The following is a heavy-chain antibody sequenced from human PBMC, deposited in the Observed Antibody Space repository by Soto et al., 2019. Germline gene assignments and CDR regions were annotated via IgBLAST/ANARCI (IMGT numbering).Heavy chain of an antibody. CDR3: AKRRVGGWWLVVDY. CDR1: GFTFSSYG. Sequence: QVQLVESGGGVVQPGRSLRLSCAASGFTFSSYGMHWVRQAPGKGLEWVAVISYDGSNKYYADSVKGRFTISRDNAKNALYLQMNSLRAEDTAVYYCAKRRVGGWWLVVDYWGQGTLVTVSS. CDR2: ISYDGSNK. V-gene: IGHV3-30*18. D-gene: IGHD6-19*01. J-gene: IGHJ4*02.